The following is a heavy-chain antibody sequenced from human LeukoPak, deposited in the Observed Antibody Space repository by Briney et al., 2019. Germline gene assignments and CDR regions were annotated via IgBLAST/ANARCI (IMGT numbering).Heavy chain of an antibody. Sequence: GGSLRLSCAASGFTFSSNWMSWVRQAPGKGLEWVANIKQEGSEEYYVDSVKGRFSISRDNAKNSLYLQMNSLRAEDTAVYYCARGGSRYDNWGQGTLVTVSS. CDR3: ARGGSRYDN. J-gene: IGHJ4*02. CDR2: IKQEGSEE. V-gene: IGHV3-7*01. CDR1: GFTFSSNW. D-gene: IGHD3-22*01.